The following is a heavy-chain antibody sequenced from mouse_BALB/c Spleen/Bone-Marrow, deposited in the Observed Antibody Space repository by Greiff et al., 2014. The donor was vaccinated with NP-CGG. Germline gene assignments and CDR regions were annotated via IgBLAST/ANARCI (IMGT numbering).Heavy chain of an antibody. J-gene: IGHJ2*01. Sequence: EVQGVESGGGLVKPGGSLKLSCAASGFAFSSYDMSWVRQTPEKRLEWVATISSGGSYTYYPDSVKGRFTISRDNARNTLYLQMXXXXSEDTALYYCARPLTGAYFDYWGQGTTLTVSS. V-gene: IGHV5-9*02. CDR1: GFAFSSYD. D-gene: IGHD4-1*01. CDR3: ARPLTGAYFDY. CDR2: ISSGGSYT.